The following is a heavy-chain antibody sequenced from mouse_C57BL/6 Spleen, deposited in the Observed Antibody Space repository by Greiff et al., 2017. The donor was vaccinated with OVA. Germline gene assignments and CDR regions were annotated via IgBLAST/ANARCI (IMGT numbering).Heavy chain of an antibody. CDR3: ARDRARSYRYFDV. Sequence: DVKLVESGGGLVKPGGSLKLSCAASGFTFSSYAMSWVRQTPEKRLEWVATISDGGSYTYYPDNVKGRFTISRDNAKNNLYLQMSHLKSEDTAMYYCARDRARSYRYFDVWGTGTTVTVSS. V-gene: IGHV5-4*01. CDR1: GFTFSSYA. J-gene: IGHJ1*03. D-gene: IGHD3-3*01. CDR2: ISDGGSYT.